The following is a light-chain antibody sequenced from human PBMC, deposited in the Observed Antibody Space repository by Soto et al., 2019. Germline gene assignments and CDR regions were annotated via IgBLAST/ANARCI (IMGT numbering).Light chain of an antibody. V-gene: IGLV2-8*01. Sequence: QSALTQPPSASGSPGQSVTISCTGTSSDIAGSDYVSWYQQHPGKAPKLIIYEVTKRPAGVPDRFSGSKSGNTASLSVSGLQADDESYYYCSSFARGDNPHVLFGGWTKRTVL. CDR1: SSDIAGSDY. CDR3: SSFARGDNPHVL. CDR2: EVT. J-gene: IGLJ2*01.